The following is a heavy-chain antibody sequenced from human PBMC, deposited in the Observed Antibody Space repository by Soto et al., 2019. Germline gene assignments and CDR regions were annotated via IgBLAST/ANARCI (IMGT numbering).Heavy chain of an antibody. J-gene: IGHJ6*02. CDR2: ISSSSSTI. V-gene: IGHV3-48*02. CDR1: GFTFSSYS. D-gene: IGHD2-2*01. Sequence: QPGGSLRLSCAASGFTFSSYSMNWVRQAPGKGLEWVSYISSSSSTIYYADSVKGRFTISRDNAKNSLYLQMNSLRDEDTAVYYCARAKYCSSTSCSRSPRFGPPGPDVWGQGTTVTVSS. CDR3: ARAKYCSSTSCSRSPRFGPPGPDV.